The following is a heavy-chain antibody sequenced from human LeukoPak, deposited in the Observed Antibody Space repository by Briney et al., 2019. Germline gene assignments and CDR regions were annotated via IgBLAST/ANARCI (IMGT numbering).Heavy chain of an antibody. J-gene: IGHJ5*01. D-gene: IGHD3-10*01. CDR3: ARDGYDYGSGRPNWFDP. Sequence: PGGSLRLSCAASGFTFSSYTMRWVRQAPGKGLERVAVISYDGSNKYYAASVTSPFTISRDNSKNTLYLQINSPRAEDTAVYYSARDGYDYGSGRPNWFDPWGQGTLVTVSS. CDR2: ISYDGSNK. CDR1: GFTFSSYT. V-gene: IGHV3-30-3*01.